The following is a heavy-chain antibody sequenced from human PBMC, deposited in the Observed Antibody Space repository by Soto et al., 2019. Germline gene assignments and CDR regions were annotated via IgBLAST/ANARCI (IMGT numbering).Heavy chain of an antibody. V-gene: IGHV5-51*01. CDR1: DSIFTLYW. D-gene: IGHD5-18*01. Sequence: GKPLKISCKGSDSIFTLYWIAWVRQMPGKGLEWMGSIYPGDSDTRYSPSFQGQVTISAEKSITTAYLQWSSLKASDTAMYYCARLVYSYGFIYGMDVLCQGTTVTVSS. CDR2: IYPGDSDT. J-gene: IGHJ6*02. CDR3: ARLVYSYGFIYGMDV.